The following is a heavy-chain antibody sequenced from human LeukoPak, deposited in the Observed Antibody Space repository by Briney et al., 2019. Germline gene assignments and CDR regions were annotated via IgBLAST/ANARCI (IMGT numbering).Heavy chain of an antibody. J-gene: IGHJ4*02. Sequence: GGSLRLSCAASGFNVSSNYMSWVRQAPGKGLEWVSVIYSGGSTYYADSVKGRFTISRDNSKNTLYLQMNSLRAEDTAVYYCARFWVRGVTVDYWGQGTLVTVSS. CDR3: ARFWVRGVTVDY. CDR1: GFNVSSNY. CDR2: IYSGGST. D-gene: IGHD3-10*01. V-gene: IGHV3-66*01.